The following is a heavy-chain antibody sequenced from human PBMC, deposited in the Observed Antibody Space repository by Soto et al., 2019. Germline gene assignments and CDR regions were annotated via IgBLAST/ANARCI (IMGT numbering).Heavy chain of an antibody. J-gene: IGHJ4*02. D-gene: IGHD5-12*01. V-gene: IGHV3-15*07. CDR1: GFTFNDAW. Sequence: EVQLVESGEGLVETGGSLRLSCAASGFTFNDAWMIWVRQAPGKGLEWVGRIKSGAGTTDYAAPVKGRFPISRDDSRNTLYLQMNSLGTEDTAMYFCAADVPSQGRGNIDYWGQGAQVTVSS. CDR3: AADVPSQGRGNIDY. CDR2: IKSGAGTT.